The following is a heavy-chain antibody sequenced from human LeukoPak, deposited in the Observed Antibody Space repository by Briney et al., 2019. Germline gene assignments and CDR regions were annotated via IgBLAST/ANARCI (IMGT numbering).Heavy chain of an antibody. CDR1: RFTFTRHA. Sequence: GGSLRLSCAASRFTFTRHAMSWVRQAPGKGLEWGSSTCVESVHTFCADSVQGRFTVSRDNSRNTLDLQIDNLTVDYTAIYYCVRGDDIGKHPTSAYYFDIWGQGTLVSVSS. J-gene: IGHJ4*02. CDR3: VRGDDIGKHPTSAYYFDI. V-gene: IGHV3-23*01. D-gene: IGHD3-10*01. CDR2: TCVESVHT.